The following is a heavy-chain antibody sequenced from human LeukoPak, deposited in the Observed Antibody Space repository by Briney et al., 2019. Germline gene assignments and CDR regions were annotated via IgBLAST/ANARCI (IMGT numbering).Heavy chain of an antibody. CDR2: ISASGGST. CDR3: AKRPLVGAFHYFDY. D-gene: IGHD1-26*01. V-gene: IGHV3-23*01. J-gene: IGHJ4*02. Sequence: GGSLRLSCAVSGFTFSSYAMTWVRRTPGKGLEWVSSISASGGSTYYADSVKGRFTISRDNSKNTLYLQMNSPRAEDTAIYFCAKRPLVGAFHYFDYWGQGTLVTVSS. CDR1: GFTFSSYA.